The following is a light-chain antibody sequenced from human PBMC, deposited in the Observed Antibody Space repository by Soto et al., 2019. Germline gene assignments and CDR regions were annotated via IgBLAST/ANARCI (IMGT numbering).Light chain of an antibody. CDR3: SSYAGNNNYV. CDR1: SSDVGGYNY. V-gene: IGLV2-8*01. CDR2: EVS. Sequence: QSALTQPPSASGSPGQSVTISCTGTSSDVGGYNYVSWYQHHPGKAPKLMLYEVSQRPSGVPDRFSGSKSANTASLTVSGLQAEDDADYYCSSYAGNNNYVFGAGTKLTVL. J-gene: IGLJ1*01.